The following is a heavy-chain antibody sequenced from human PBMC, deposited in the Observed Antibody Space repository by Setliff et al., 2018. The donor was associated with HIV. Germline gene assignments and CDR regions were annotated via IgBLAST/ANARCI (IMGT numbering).Heavy chain of an antibody. CDR3: VTGEGLRF. V-gene: IGHV1-69*13. CDR2: IIPIFGTA. D-gene: IGHD2-15*01. Sequence: SVKVSCKASGGNFRSYGISWVRQAPGQGLEWMGGIIPIFGTANYAQKFQGRVTITADESTSTAYMELSSLRSEDTAVYYCVTGEGLRFWGQGTLVTVSS. CDR1: GGNFRSYG. J-gene: IGHJ4*02.